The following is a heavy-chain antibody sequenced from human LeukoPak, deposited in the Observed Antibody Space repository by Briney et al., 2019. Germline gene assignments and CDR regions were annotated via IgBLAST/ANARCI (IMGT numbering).Heavy chain of an antibody. CDR3: ARVRENYVWGSFPFDY. V-gene: IGHV3-48*03. Sequence: PGGSLRLSCAASGFTFSSYEMNWVRQAPGKGLEWVSYISSSGTTIYYADSVKGRFTISRDNAKNSLYLQMNSLRDEDTAVYYCARVRENYVWGSFPFDYWGQGTLVTVSS. J-gene: IGHJ4*02. CDR1: GFTFSSYE. CDR2: ISSSGTTI. D-gene: IGHD3-16*01.